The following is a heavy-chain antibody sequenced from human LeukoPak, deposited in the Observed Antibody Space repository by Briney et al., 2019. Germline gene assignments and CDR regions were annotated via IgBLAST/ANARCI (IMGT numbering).Heavy chain of an antibody. CDR3: ARGYYDFWSGYYTGPFDY. Sequence: PSETLSLTCTVSGGSISSYYWSWIRQPPGKGLEWIGYIYYSGSTNYNPSLKSRVTISVDTSKNQFSLKLSSVTAADTAVYYCARGYYDFWSGYYTGPFDYWGQGTLVTVSS. CDR2: IYYSGST. CDR1: GGSISSYY. D-gene: IGHD3-3*01. V-gene: IGHV4-59*01. J-gene: IGHJ4*02.